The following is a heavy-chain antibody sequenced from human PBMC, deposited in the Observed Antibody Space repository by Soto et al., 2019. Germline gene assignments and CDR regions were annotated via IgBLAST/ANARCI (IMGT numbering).Heavy chain of an antibody. V-gene: IGHV3-23*01. CDR3: AKTSTMIVVVKGPYFDY. Sequence: GGSLRLSCAASGFTFSSYAMSWVRQAPGKGLEWVSAISGSGSSTYYADSVKGRFTISRDTSKNTLYLQMNSLRAEDTAVYYCAKTSTMIVVVKGPYFDYWGQGTLVTVSS. D-gene: IGHD3-22*01. CDR1: GFTFSSYA. J-gene: IGHJ4*02. CDR2: ISGSGSST.